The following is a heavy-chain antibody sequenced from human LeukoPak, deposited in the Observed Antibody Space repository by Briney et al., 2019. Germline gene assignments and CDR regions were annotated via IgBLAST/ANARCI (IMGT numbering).Heavy chain of an antibody. V-gene: IGHV4-39*07. CDR2: IYYSGSS. Sequence: SETLSLTCTVSGGSISSSSYYWGWIRQPPGKGLEWIGSIYYSGSSYYNPSLKSRVTISVHTSKNQFSLKLSSVTAADTAVYYCARGGYYYDSSGYWGAFDIWGQGTMVTVSS. D-gene: IGHD3-22*01. CDR3: ARGGYYYDSSGYWGAFDI. CDR1: GGSISSSSYY. J-gene: IGHJ3*02.